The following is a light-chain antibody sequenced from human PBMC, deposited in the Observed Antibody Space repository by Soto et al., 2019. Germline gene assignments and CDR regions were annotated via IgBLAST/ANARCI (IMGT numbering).Light chain of an antibody. CDR3: QQRGDLIVT. Sequence: EIVLTQSPATLSLSPGERATLSCRASQSVSSYLAWYQQKPGQAPRLLIYDASNRATGIAARFSGSGSGTDFTLTISSLEPEDFAVYYCQQRGDLIVTFGGGTKVEI. J-gene: IGKJ4*01. V-gene: IGKV3-11*01. CDR1: QSVSSY. CDR2: DAS.